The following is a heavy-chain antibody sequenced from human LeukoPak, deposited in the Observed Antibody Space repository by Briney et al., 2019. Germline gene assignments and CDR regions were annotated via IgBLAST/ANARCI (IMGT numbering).Heavy chain of an antibody. Sequence: SETLSLTCAVSGCSISSTGYCWAWIRQPPGKGLEWIGTIYYSGSTYHNTSLKSRITMSVDTSRNQFSLKLSPVDAADTAVYYCAKAGVRYFDSSGLYAFDFWGQGTTVTVSS. CDR2: IYYSGST. CDR3: AKAGVRYFDSSGLYAFDF. V-gene: IGHV4-39*01. CDR1: GCSISSTGYC. J-gene: IGHJ3*01. D-gene: IGHD3-22*01.